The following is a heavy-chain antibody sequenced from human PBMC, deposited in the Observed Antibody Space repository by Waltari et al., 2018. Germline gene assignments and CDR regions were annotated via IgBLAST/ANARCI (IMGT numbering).Heavy chain of an antibody. CDR2: GSVEGILK. Sequence: QVQLVESGGGVVQPGRSLRLSCAASGFTFSNHAMHWVRQTPGKGLESVAVGSVEGILKQYADSGKGRFTTSRDNSRNSLFLQMNGLGPEGTAVYHCARVGYDGAGNLFLDKWGQGTLVTVSS. CDR1: GFTFSNHA. V-gene: IGHV3-30-3*01. CDR3: ARVGYDGAGNLFLDK. D-gene: IGHD5-12*01. J-gene: IGHJ4*02.